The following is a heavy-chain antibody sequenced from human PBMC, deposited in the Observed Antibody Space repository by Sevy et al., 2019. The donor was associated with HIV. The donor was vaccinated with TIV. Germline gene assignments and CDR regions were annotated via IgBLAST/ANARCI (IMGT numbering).Heavy chain of an antibody. CDR2: ISSSSSYI. J-gene: IGHJ3*02. V-gene: IGHV3-21*01. CDR1: GFTFSSYS. CDR3: ANSASIITFGGVIVPDAFDI. Sequence: GGSLRLSCAASGFTFSSYSMNWVRQAPGKGLEWVSSISSSSSYIYYADSVKGRFTISRDNAKNSLYLQMNSLRAEDTAVYYCANSASIITFGGVIVPDAFDIWGQGTMVTVSS. D-gene: IGHD3-16*02.